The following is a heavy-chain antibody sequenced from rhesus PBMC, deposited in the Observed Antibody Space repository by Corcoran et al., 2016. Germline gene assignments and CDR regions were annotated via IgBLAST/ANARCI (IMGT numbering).Heavy chain of an antibody. CDR1: GYSISSGYY. J-gene: IGHJ4*01. D-gene: IGHD3-3*01. V-gene: IGHV4-99*02. CDR3: ARESDNFWSGYYRVADY. Sequence: QVQLQESGPGLVKPSETLSLTCAVSGYSISSGYYWGWIRQPPGQGLEDLGSLSGNSVNTYYNPSLKSRVTISKDTSKNQCSLKLSSVTAADTAVYYCARESDNFWSGYYRVADYWGQGVLVTVSS. CDR2: LSGNSVNT.